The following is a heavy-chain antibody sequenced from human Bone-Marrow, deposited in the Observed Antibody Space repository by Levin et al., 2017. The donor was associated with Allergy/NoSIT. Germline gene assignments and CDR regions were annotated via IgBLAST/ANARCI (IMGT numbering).Heavy chain of an antibody. CDR1: GYIFTDYY. J-gene: IGHJ6*03. V-gene: IGHV1-2*02. CDR3: ARAIASEGNTYYYYYMDV. Sequence: ASVKVSCKASGYIFTDYYIHWVRQAPGQGLEWMGWINPNSGGTKYAQKFQGRVTMTRDTSISTAYVDLSRLRFDDTAVYYCARAIASEGNTYYYYYMDVWGKGTTVTVSS. D-gene: IGHD6-13*01. CDR2: INPNSGGT.